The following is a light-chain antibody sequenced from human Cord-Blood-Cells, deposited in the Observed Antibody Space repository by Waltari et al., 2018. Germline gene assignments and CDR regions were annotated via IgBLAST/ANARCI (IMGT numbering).Light chain of an antibody. CDR3: QQSYSTPYS. CDR2: AAS. CDR1: QSISSY. Sequence: DIQLTQSPSSLSASVGDRVTITCRASQSISSYLNWYQQKPGKAPKLLINAASSVQSGVPSSFSGSGCGTDFTLIISSLQAEDFATYYWQQSYSTPYSFGQGTKLEIK. V-gene: IGKV1-39*01. J-gene: IGKJ2*03.